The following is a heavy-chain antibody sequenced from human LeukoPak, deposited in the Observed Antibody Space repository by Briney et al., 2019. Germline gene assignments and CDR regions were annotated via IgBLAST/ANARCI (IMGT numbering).Heavy chain of an antibody. CDR1: GGSISSYY. CDR3: ARRTYTEGTWYFDL. J-gene: IGHJ2*01. V-gene: IGHV4-59*08. CDR2: IYYRGST. D-gene: IGHD2-2*02. Sequence: SETLSLTCTVSGGSISSYYWSWVRQPLGKGLEWIAYIYYRGSTNYNPSLKSRVTISVDASKNQFSLKVNSVTATDTAVYYCARRTYTEGTWYFDLWGRGTLVTVSS.